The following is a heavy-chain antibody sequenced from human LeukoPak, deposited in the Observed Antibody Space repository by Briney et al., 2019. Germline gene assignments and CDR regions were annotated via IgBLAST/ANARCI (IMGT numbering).Heavy chain of an antibody. CDR1: GFTLSNYG. D-gene: IGHD6-13*01. J-gene: IGHJ6*03. V-gene: IGHV3-30*03. Sequence: GGSLRLSCAASGFTLSNYGMHWVRQAPGKGLEWVAAISYDGSNQYYADSVKGRFTISRDNAKNSLYLQMNSLRAEDTALYYCARVERGYSSSWSGYYYYYYYMDVWGKGTTVTVSS. CDR3: ARVERGYSSSWSGYYYYYYYMDV. CDR2: ISYDGSNQ.